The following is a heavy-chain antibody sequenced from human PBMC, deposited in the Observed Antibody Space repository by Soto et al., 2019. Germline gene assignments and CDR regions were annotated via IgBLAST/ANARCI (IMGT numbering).Heavy chain of an antibody. V-gene: IGHV3-23*01. J-gene: IGHJ4*02. CDR3: ARSFGRDGYNSFDY. D-gene: IGHD5-12*01. CDR2: ITGSGGTT. CDR1: GFTFSSCP. Sequence: EVQVLESGGGLLQPGGSLRLSCAASGFTFSSCPMSWVRQAPGKGLEWVSAITGSGGTTYYADSVKGRFTISRDNSKNTLYLQMNSLRAEDTAVYYCARSFGRDGYNSFDYWGQGTLVTVSA.